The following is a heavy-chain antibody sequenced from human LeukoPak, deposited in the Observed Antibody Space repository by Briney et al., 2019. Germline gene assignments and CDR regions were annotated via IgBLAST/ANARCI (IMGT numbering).Heavy chain of an antibody. D-gene: IGHD1-7*01. J-gene: IGHJ5*02. CDR3: ARSAELELLSWFDP. CDR1: GFTFSSYG. CDR2: IWYDGGNK. Sequence: GGSLRLSCAASGFTFSSYGMHWVRQAPGKGLEWVAVIWYDGGNKYYADSVKGRFTISRDNSKNTLYLQMNSLRAEDTAVYYCARSAELELLSWFDPWGQGTLVTVSS. V-gene: IGHV3-33*01.